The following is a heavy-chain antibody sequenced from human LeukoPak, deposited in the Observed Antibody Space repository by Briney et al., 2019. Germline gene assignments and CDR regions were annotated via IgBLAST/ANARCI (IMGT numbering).Heavy chain of an antibody. Sequence: SETLSLTCTVSGYSISSGYYWSWIRQPPGKGLEWIGEINHSGSTNYNPSLKSRVTISVDTSKNQFSLKLSSVTAADTAVYYCASVRSSGWYRRDYWGQGTLVTVSS. V-gene: IGHV4-38-2*02. D-gene: IGHD6-19*01. CDR1: GYSISSGYY. J-gene: IGHJ4*02. CDR3: ASVRSSGWYRRDY. CDR2: INHSGST.